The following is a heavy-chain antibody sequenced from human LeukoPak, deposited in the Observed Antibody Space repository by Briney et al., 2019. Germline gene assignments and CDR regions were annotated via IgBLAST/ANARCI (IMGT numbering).Heavy chain of an antibody. V-gene: IGHV3-30*03. Sequence: PGGSLRLSCAASGFTFSSYGMHWVRQAPGKGLEWVAVISYDGSNKYYADSVKGRFTISRDNSKNTLYLQMNSLRAEDTAVYYCARGHGVPKTRYCGGDCPTGYDAFDIWGQGTMVTVSS. CDR1: GFTFSSYG. CDR3: ARGHGVPKTRYCGGDCPTGYDAFDI. CDR2: ISYDGSNK. D-gene: IGHD2-21*02. J-gene: IGHJ3*02.